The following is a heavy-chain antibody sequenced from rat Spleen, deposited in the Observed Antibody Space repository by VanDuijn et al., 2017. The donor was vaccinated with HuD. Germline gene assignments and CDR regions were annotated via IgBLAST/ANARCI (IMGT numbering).Heavy chain of an antibody. J-gene: IGHJ2*01. CDR1: GFTFSNYG. V-gene: IGHV5-29*01. D-gene: IGHD4-3*01. CDR2: ISYDGSST. Sequence: EVQLVESGGGLVQPGRSLKLSCAASGFTFSNYGMAWVRQAPTKGLEWVATISYDGSSTYYRDSVKGRFTISRDNAKSTLYLQMDSLRSEDTATYYCARDVRGTRDYWGQGVMVTVSS. CDR3: ARDVRGTRDY.